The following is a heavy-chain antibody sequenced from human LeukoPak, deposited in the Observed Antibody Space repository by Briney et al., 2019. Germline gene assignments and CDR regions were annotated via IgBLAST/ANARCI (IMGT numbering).Heavy chain of an antibody. CDR1: GFTFSSYE. D-gene: IGHD3-10*01. Sequence: GGSLRLSCAASGFTFSSYEMNWVRQAPGKGLEWVSYISSSGSTIYYADSVKGRFTISRDNAKNSLYLQMNSLGAEDTAVYYCARVWWFGELSYGFDPWGQGTLVTVSS. J-gene: IGHJ5*02. CDR3: ARVWWFGELSYGFDP. CDR2: ISSSGSTI. V-gene: IGHV3-48*03.